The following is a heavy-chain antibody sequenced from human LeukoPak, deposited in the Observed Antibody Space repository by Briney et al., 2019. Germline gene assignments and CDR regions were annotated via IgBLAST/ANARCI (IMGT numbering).Heavy chain of an antibody. V-gene: IGHV4-38-2*02. CDR2: IYYSGRT. CDR1: GYSISSGYY. J-gene: IGHJ4*02. D-gene: IGHD6-13*01. Sequence: PSETLSLTCTVSGYSISSGYYWSWIRQPPGKGLEWIGSIYYSGRTFYKPSLKSRGTISVDTSKNQFSLNLTSVTAADTAVYYCARLAATGTKRFDYWGQGTLVTVSS. CDR3: ARLAATGTKRFDY.